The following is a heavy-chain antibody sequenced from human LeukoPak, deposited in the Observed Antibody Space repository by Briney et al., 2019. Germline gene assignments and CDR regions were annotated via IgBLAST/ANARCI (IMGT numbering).Heavy chain of an antibody. V-gene: IGHV4-59*01. Sequence: SETLSLTCGVSGDSMYSYYWSWIRQPPGKGLEWIGDIFHSGSTNYNPSLKSRVTMSVDTSKNQFSLKLSSVTAADTAVYYCARSELLWFGGVNSGFDYWGQGTLVTVSS. J-gene: IGHJ4*02. CDR3: ARSELLWFGGVNSGFDY. CDR1: GDSMYSYY. CDR2: IFHSGST. D-gene: IGHD3-10*01.